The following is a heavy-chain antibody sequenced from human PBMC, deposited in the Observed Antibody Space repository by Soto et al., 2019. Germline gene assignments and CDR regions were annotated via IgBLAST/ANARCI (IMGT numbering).Heavy chain of an antibody. J-gene: IGHJ4*02. V-gene: IGHV4-30-2*01. CDR1: GGSISSGGYS. CDR2: IYHSGST. D-gene: IGHD4-17*01. CDR3: ARATGPDYGVVSGVDY. Sequence: LPLTCAVSGGSISSGGYSWSWIRQPPGKGLEWIGYIYHSGSTYYNPSLKSRVTISVDRSKNQFSLKLSSVTAADTAVYYCARATGPDYGVVSGVDYWGQGTLVTVSS.